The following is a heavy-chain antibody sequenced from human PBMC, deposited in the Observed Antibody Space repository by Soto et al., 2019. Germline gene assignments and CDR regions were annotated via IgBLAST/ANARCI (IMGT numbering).Heavy chain of an antibody. CDR1: AGSISDYY. V-gene: IGHV4-59*01. D-gene: IGHD1-26*01. Sequence: PSETLSLTCTVSAGSISDYYWSWIRQSPGKGLEWIGYISNTGTTNYNPSLKSRVTISVDTSKNQFSLKLTPVTAADTAVYYCAKDMSGSHSAYYFDYWGQGTLVTVSS. CDR2: ISNTGTT. CDR3: AKDMSGSHSAYYFDY. J-gene: IGHJ4*02.